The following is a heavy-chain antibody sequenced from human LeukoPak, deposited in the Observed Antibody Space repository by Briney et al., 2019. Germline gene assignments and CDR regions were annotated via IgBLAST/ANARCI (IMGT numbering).Heavy chain of an antibody. CDR3: TSRQDIVVVPAAKDGRFDT. J-gene: IGHJ5*02. CDR1: GFTFSGSA. V-gene: IGHV3-73*01. D-gene: IGHD2-2*01. CDR2: IRSKANSYAT. Sequence: PTGGSLRLSCAASGFTFSGSAMHWVRQASGKGLEWVGRIRSKANSYATAYAASVKGKFTISRDDSKNTAYLQMNSLKTEDTAVYYCTSRQDIVVVPAAKDGRFDTWGQGTLVTVSS.